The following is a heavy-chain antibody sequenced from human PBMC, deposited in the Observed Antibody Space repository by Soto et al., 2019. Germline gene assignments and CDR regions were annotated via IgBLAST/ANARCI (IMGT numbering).Heavy chain of an antibody. D-gene: IGHD3-22*01. CDR1: GGSISSSSYY. Sequence: SENLSLTCTVSGGSISSSSYYWGWIRQPPGKGLEWIGSIHYSGSTYYNPSLKSRVTISVDTSKNQFSLKLSSVTAADTAVYYCARQIVVVNQSFHYWGQATLVTVSS. CDR3: ARQIVVVNQSFHY. CDR2: IHYSGST. J-gene: IGHJ4*02. V-gene: IGHV4-39*01.